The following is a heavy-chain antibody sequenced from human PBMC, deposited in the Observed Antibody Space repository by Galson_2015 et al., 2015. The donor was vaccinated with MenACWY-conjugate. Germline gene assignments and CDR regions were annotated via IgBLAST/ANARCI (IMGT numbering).Heavy chain of an antibody. V-gene: IGHV5-51*01. J-gene: IGHJ6*02. CDR3: ARHPPGGRGLDV. Sequence: QSGAEVKKSGESLKISCQGSGYSFTTYWIAWVRQMPGRGLEWVGLISPGDSNTRYSPSFQGQVTISADKSISTAYLQWSSLKASDTAMYYCARHPPGGRGLDVWGQGTTVTASS. CDR1: GYSFTTYW. D-gene: IGHD1-26*01. CDR2: ISPGDSNT.